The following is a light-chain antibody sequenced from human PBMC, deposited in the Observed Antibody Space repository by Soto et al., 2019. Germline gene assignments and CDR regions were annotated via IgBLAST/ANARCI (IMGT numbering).Light chain of an antibody. V-gene: IGKV3-20*01. J-gene: IGKJ3*01. CDR1: QRVISDY. Sequence: EIVLPQSPGTLSLSPGERATLSCRASQRVISDYLAWYQQKPGQAPRLLIYGASNRATGIPDRFSGGGSGTDFTLTISRLEPEDFAVYYCQQYGSSPLFPFGPGTTVDIK. CDR3: QQYGSSPLFP. CDR2: GAS.